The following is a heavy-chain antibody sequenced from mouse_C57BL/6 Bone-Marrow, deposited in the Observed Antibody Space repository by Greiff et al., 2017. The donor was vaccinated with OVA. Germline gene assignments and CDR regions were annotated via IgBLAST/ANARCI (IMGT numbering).Heavy chain of an antibody. CDR2: IWSGGST. CDR3: ARKGYYGSSVYYAMDY. CDR1: GFSLTSYG. J-gene: IGHJ4*01. Sequence: VQRVESGPGLVQPSQSLSITCTVSGFSLTSYGVHWVRQSPGKGLEWLGVIWSGGSTDYNAAFISRLSISKDNSKSQVFFKMNSLQADDTAIYYCARKGYYGSSVYYAMDYWGQGTSVTVSS. V-gene: IGHV2-2*01. D-gene: IGHD1-1*01.